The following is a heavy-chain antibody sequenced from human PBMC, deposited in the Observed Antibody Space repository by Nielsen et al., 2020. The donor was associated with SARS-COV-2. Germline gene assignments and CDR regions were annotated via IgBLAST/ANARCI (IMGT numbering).Heavy chain of an antibody. CDR3: ARAPTIFGVVITTFDY. V-gene: IGHV4-59*12. CDR1: GGSITGSN. Sequence: SETLSLTCTVSGGSITGSNWSWIRQPPGKGLQWLGYISYTGSTNYNPSLKSRVTMSVDTSKNQFSLQLSSVTAADTAVYYCARAPTIFGVVITTFDYWGQGTLVTVSS. J-gene: IGHJ4*02. D-gene: IGHD3-3*01. CDR2: ISYTGST.